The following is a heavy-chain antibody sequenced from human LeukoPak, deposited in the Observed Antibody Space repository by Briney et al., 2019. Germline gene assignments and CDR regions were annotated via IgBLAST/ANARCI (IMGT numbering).Heavy chain of an antibody. CDR1: GGSLSSDY. CDR2: IHSNGRT. V-gene: IGHV4-59*01. CDR3: AKGAGWYGV. J-gene: IGHJ4*02. D-gene: IGHD6-19*01. Sequence: PSETLSLTRTVSGGSLSSDYWSWIPQPPGKGLEWIAYIHSNGRTNYNPSLKSRVTISLDTSKNQFSLKLSSVTAADTAVYYCAKGAGWYGVWGQGALVTVSS.